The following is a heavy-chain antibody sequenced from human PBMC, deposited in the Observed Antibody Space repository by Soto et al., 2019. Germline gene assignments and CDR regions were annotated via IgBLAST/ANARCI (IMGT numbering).Heavy chain of an antibody. CDR3: ARDQYDGYDFDY. D-gene: IGHD5-12*01. Sequence: EVQLVESGGGLVQPGGSLRLSCAASGFTFSSYWMHWVRQAPGKGLVWVSRIKSDGSSTIYVDSVKGRFTISRDNAKNTLYLQMNSLRAEDTAVYYCARDQYDGYDFDYRGQGTLVTVSS. V-gene: IGHV3-74*01. J-gene: IGHJ4*02. CDR1: GFTFSSYW. CDR2: IKSDGSST.